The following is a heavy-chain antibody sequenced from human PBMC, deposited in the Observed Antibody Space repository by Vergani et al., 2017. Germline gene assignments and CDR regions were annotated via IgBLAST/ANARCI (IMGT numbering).Heavy chain of an antibody. CDR1: GFSFSTYG. CDR2: LRYDGSNE. D-gene: IGHD2-2*01. J-gene: IGHJ6*02. Sequence: QVQLVESGGGVVQPGGSRRRSCAASGFSFSTYGMHWVRQAPGRGLEWVAFLRYDGSNEYYGDAVKGRFIISRDNSKNMLSLEMHSLRPEDTAVYYCANSYCSSLSCYAFYGMEVWGQGTTVTFSS. CDR3: ANSYCSSLSCYAFYGMEV. V-gene: IGHV3-30*02.